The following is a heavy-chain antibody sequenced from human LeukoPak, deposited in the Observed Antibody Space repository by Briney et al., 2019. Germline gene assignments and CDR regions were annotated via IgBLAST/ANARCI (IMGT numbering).Heavy chain of an antibody. V-gene: IGHV3-53*01. CDR2: IYSGGST. CDR3: ARVFLAVAGTLDP. J-gene: IGHJ5*02. D-gene: IGHD6-19*01. CDR1: GVTVSSNY. Sequence: GGSLRLSCAASGVTVSSNYMSWVRQAPGKGLEWVSVIYSGGSTYYADSVKGRFTISRDNSKNTLYLQMNSLRAEDTAVYYCARVFLAVAGTLDPWGQGTLVTVSS.